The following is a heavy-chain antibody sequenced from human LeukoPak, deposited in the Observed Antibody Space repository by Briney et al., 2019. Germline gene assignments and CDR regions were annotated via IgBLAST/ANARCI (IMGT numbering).Heavy chain of an antibody. CDR3: SSSWDYYDGSGPNWFDP. J-gene: IGHJ5*02. Sequence: GGSLRLSCAASGFTFSSYEMNWVRQAPGKGLEWVAVISYDGSNKYYADSVKARFTISRDNSKNTLYLQMNSLRVEDTAVYHCSSSWDYYDGSGPNWFDPWGQGTLVTVSS. D-gene: IGHD3-22*01. CDR1: GFTFSSYE. CDR2: ISYDGSNK. V-gene: IGHV3-30*04.